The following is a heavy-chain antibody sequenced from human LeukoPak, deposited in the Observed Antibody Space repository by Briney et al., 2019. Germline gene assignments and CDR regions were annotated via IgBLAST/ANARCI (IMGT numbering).Heavy chain of an antibody. D-gene: IGHD3-22*01. CDR3: ARGYYYDSSGYSNSLDY. CDR2: ISPTGSTT. CDR1: GFSFSGHW. J-gene: IGHJ4*02. Sequence: GGSLRLSCTASGFSFSGHWMHWARQLPGKGLVWVSRISPTGSTTSYTDSVKGRFTVSRDNAKNTLYLQVNNLRAEDTAVYYCARGYYYDSSGYSNSLDYWGQGTLVTVSS. V-gene: IGHV3-74*01.